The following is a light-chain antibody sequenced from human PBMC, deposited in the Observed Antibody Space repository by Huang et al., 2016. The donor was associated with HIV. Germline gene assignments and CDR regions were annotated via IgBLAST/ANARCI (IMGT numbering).Light chain of an antibody. CDR2: DAS. Sequence: IVLTQSPGTLSLSPGEKATLSCSASQSVSSDNLAWYQQKPGQAPRLLMSDASNRATGIPDRFSGSGYGTHFSLSITTLEPEDFAVYYCQQYGTSPFTFGGGTKVEIK. J-gene: IGKJ4*01. V-gene: IGKV3-20*01. CDR3: QQYGTSPFT. CDR1: QSVSSDN.